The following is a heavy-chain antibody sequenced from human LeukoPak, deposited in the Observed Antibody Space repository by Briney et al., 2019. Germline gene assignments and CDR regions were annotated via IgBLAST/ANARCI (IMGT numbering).Heavy chain of an antibody. CDR2: IKEDGSEK. D-gene: IGHD1-14*01. V-gene: IGHV3-7*01. J-gene: IGHJ4*02. CDR1: GLLFSRYW. Sequence: GGSLRLSCAASGLLFSRYWMSWVRQAPGKGLEWVANIKEDGSEKYYVESMKGRFTISRDNVKNSLYLQINSLRAEDTAVYYFARDSFETDNDYWGQGTLVTVSS. CDR3: ARDSFETDNDY.